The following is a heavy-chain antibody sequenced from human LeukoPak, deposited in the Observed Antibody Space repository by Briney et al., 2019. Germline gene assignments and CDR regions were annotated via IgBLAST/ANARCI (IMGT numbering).Heavy chain of an antibody. V-gene: IGHV3-7*03. D-gene: IGHD3-16*02. CDR2: IKEDGSEK. CDR3: AIDYRFATAALLFDY. J-gene: IGHJ4*02. Sequence: GGSLRLSCAASGLNFSSRWMNWVRQALGQGLEWVASIKEDGSEKHYVDSVKGRFTISRDNGKNSLYLQMNSLRVEDTAVYYCAIDYRFATAALLFDYWGQGALVTVSS. CDR1: GLNFSSRW.